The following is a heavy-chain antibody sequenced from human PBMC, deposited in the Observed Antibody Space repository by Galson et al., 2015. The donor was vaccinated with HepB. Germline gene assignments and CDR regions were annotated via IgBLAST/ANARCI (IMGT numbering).Heavy chain of an antibody. J-gene: IGHJ4*02. CDR1: GFTVSSNY. D-gene: IGHD6-6*01. Sequence: SLRLSCAASGFTVSSNYMSWVRQAPGKGLEWVSVIYSGGSTYYADSVKGRFTISRDNSKNTLYLQMNSLRAEDTAVYYCAREKKDSSSTYYFDYWGQGTLVTVSS. CDR2: IYSGGST. V-gene: IGHV3-53*01. CDR3: AREKKDSSSTYYFDY.